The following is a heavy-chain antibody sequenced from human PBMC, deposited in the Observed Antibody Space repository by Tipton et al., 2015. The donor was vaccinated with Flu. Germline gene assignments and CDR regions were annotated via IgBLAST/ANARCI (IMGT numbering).Heavy chain of an antibody. CDR3: ARSNSGEDF. V-gene: IGHV3-53*01. CDR2: IYSDGAT. D-gene: IGHD2/OR15-2a*01. J-gene: IGHJ4*02. Sequence: QLVQSGGGLIQPGGSLRLSCAASGFTVSSNYLSWVRQAPGKGLEWVSVIYSDGATYYADSVKGRFTISRDNAKNSLFLQMNSLRVDDTAVYYCARSNSGEDFWGQGSLVIVSS. CDR1: GFTVSSNY.